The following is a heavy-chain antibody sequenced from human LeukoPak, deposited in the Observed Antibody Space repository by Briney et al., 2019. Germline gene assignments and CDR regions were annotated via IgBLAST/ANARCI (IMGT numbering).Heavy chain of an antibody. D-gene: IGHD2/OR15-2a*01. CDR2: VDVHGQGT. CDR3: ARSNYHSTTFYYHLDL. Sequence: PGRPLRLSCAASGLTISSNWMHCVRQAPGKGPVWVSRVDVHGQGTAYADSVKGRFTISRDNAKNTLSLQMNSLSAEDTAVYYCARSNYHSTTFYYHLDLWGQGTLVTVSS. V-gene: IGHV3-74*01. J-gene: IGHJ5*02. CDR1: GLTISSNW.